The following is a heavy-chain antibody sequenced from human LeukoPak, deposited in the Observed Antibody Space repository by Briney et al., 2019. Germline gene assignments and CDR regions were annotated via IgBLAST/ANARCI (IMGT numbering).Heavy chain of an antibody. V-gene: IGHV4-59*01. CDR2: IYYSGST. D-gene: IGHD1-26*01. CDR3: ASGSTPYYYYGMDV. CDR1: GGSFSGYY. J-gene: IGHJ6*02. Sequence: PSETLSLTCAVYGGSFSGYYWSWIRQPPGKGLEWIGYIYYSGSTNYNPSLKSRVTISVDTSKNQFSLKLSSVTAADTAVYYCASGSTPYYYYGMDVWGQGTTVTVSS.